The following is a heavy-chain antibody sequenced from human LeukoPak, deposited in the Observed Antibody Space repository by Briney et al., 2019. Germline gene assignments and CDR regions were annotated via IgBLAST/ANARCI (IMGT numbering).Heavy chain of an antibody. CDR1: GGSIRSYY. D-gene: IGHD2-2*01. Sequence: KPSETLSLTCTVSGGSIRSYYWSWIRQPPGKGLEWIGYIYYSGSTNYNPSLKSRVTISVDTSKNQFSLKLTSVTAADTAVYYCAREWYQLLSNWFDPWGQGTLVTVSS. J-gene: IGHJ5*02. V-gene: IGHV4-59*12. CDR3: AREWYQLLSNWFDP. CDR2: IYYSGST.